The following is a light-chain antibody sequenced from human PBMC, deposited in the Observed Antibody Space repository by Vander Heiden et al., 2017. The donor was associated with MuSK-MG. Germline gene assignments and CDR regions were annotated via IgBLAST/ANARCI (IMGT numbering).Light chain of an antibody. CDR2: AAS. CDR3: QQSNSFPGYT. V-gene: IGKV1-12*01. CDR1: HDISTW. Sequence: DIQITQSPSSVSASIGDSVTITCRASHDISTWLAWYQQKPGKAPRLLIYAASTLQRGVPSRFSGDGSGTDFTLTISSLQPEDFATYYCQQSNSFPGYTFGQGTKLEI. J-gene: IGKJ2*01.